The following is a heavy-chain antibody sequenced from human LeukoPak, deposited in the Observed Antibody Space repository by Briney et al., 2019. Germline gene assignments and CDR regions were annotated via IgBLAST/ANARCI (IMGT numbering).Heavy chain of an antibody. D-gene: IGHD3-10*01. J-gene: IGHJ4*02. V-gene: IGHV4-59*10. CDR2: IYTSGST. Sequence: SETLSLTCAVYGGSFSGYYWSWIRQPPGKGLEWIGRIYTSGSTNYNPSLKSRVTMSVDTSKNQFSLKLSSVTAADTAVYYCARGKYYYGSGSYSFDYWGQGTLVTVSS. CDR3: ARGKYYYGSGSYSFDY. CDR1: GGSFSGYY.